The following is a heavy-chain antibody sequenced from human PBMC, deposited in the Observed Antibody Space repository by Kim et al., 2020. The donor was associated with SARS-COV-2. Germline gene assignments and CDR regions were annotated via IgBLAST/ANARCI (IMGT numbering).Heavy chain of an antibody. J-gene: IGHJ6*02. CDR1: GLTFSSYW. V-gene: IGHV3-7*03. Sequence: GGSLRLSCAASGLTFSSYWMSWVRQAPGKGLEWVANIKQDGSEKYYVDSVKGRFTISRDNAKNSLYLQMNSLRAEDTAVYYCARDSYVVGATPAYYYYYGMDVWGQGTTVTVSS. CDR2: IKQDGSEK. CDR3: ARDSYVVGATPAYYYYYGMDV. D-gene: IGHD1-26*01.